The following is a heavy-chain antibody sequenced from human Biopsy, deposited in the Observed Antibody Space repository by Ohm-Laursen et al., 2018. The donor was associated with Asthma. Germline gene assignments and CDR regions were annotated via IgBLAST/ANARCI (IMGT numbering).Heavy chain of an antibody. CDR1: GGSISSYY. V-gene: IGHV4-59*07. D-gene: IGHD6-19*01. CDR3: ASGGIAVAGPSHYYYYYGMDV. CDR2: IYYSGST. J-gene: IGHJ6*02. Sequence: SDTLSLTCTASGGSISSYYWSWIRQPPGKGLEWIGYIYYSGSTNYNPSLKSRVTISVDTSKNQFSLKLSSVTAADTAVYYCASGGIAVAGPSHYYYYYGMDVWGQGTTVTVSS.